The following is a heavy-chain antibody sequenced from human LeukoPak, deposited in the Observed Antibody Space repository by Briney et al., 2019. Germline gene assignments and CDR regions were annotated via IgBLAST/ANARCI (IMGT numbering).Heavy chain of an antibody. Sequence: ASVKVSCKTSGYTFSSYDVTWVRQAPGQGLEYMGWMNPNSGNTGCAQKFRGRITMTSDASITSAYRELSSLTSEDTAVYYCARAVRNQLLSEYWGQGTLITVSS. V-gene: IGHV1-8*01. D-gene: IGHD2-2*01. J-gene: IGHJ4*02. CDR2: MNPNSGNT. CDR3: ARAVRNQLLSEY. CDR1: GYTFSSYD.